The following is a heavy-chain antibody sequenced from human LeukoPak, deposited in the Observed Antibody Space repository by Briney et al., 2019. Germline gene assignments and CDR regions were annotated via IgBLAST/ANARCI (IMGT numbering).Heavy chain of an antibody. J-gene: IGHJ2*01. D-gene: IGHD6-13*01. CDR1: GFVFSNYA. Sequence: GGSLRLSCIASGFVFSNYAMNWVRQAPGKGLEWDSSISASGGSTYYADSVKGRFTISRDNSGSTLYLQINSLRAEDTAVYYCAKGTWIAAAGYWYFDLWGRGTLVTVSS. CDR2: ISASGGST. CDR3: AKGTWIAAAGYWYFDL. V-gene: IGHV3-23*01.